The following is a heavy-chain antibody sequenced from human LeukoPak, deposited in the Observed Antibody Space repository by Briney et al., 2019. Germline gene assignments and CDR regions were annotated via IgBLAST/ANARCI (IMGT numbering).Heavy chain of an antibody. CDR3: ARGTVTAPGIDY. CDR1: GFTFSSYW. D-gene: IGHD2-21*02. CDR2: INPDGSWT. Sequence: GGSLRLSCAASGFTFSSYWMHWVRQDSGKGLVWVSRINPDGSWTSYADSVKGRFTISRDNAKKTLYLQINSLRADDTAVYYCARGTVTAPGIDYWGQGTLVTVSS. V-gene: IGHV3-74*01. J-gene: IGHJ4*02.